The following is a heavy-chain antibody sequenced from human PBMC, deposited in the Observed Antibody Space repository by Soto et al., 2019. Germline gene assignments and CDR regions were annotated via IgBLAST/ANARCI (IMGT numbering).Heavy chain of an antibody. CDR2: IYYSGST. CDR1: GGSITSYY. CDR3: ARESRITMVRGVYYYYGMEV. D-gene: IGHD3-10*01. J-gene: IGHJ6*02. V-gene: IGHV4-59*01. Sequence: PSETLSLTCTVSGGSITSYYWSWIRQPPGKGLEWIGYIYYSGSTNYNPSLKSRVTISVDTSKNQFSLKLSSVTAADTAVYYCARESRITMVRGVYYYYGMEVWGQGTTVTVSS.